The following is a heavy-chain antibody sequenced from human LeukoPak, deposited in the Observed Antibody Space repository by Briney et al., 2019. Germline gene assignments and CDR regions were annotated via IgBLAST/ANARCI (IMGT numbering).Heavy chain of an antibody. CDR2: INPNSGGT. Sequence: ASVKVSCKASGHTLTGYYMHWVRQAPGQGLEWMGWINPNSGGTNHAQKFQGRVSLTRDTSISTAYMELSRLRCDDTAVYYCAQSSGWDSLKYWGQGTLVTVSS. CDR3: AQSSGWDSLKY. D-gene: IGHD6-19*01. V-gene: IGHV1-2*02. J-gene: IGHJ4*02. CDR1: GHTLTGYY.